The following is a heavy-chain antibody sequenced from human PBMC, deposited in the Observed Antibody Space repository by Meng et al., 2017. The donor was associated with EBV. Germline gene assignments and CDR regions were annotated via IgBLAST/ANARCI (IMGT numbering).Heavy chain of an antibody. CDR3: ARSRGSPDVPLDY. Sequence: VHVGWWGKTPGASSKVSCNASGYSFTGYYMHWVRQAARQGLEWMGRINPNSGGTNYAQKFQGRVTMTRDTSISTAYMELSRLRSDDTAVYYCARSRGSPDVPLDYWGQGTLVTVSS. V-gene: IGHV1-2*06. J-gene: IGHJ4*02. D-gene: IGHD1-14*01. CDR1: GYSFTGYY. CDR2: INPNSGGT.